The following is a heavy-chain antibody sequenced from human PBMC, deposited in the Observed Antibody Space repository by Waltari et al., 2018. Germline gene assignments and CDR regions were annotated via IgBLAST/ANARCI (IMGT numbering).Heavy chain of an antibody. CDR1: GYSLRELS. V-gene: IGHV1-24*01. Sequence: QVQLVQSGAEVRKPGASVKASCKVSGYSLRELSMHWVRQAPGKGLEWVGGLDPEDEETVYAQKFQGRVTMTEDTSTDTAYMELSSLRSDDTAVYYCTTDIMLRVFSNVWGQGTTVTVSS. D-gene: IGHD3-10*01. CDR3: TTDIMLRVFSNV. CDR2: LDPEDEET. J-gene: IGHJ6*02.